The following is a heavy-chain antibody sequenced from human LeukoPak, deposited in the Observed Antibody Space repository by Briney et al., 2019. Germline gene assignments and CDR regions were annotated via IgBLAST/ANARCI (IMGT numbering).Heavy chain of an antibody. CDR3: ARLGGPYDSSGYSFLDI. D-gene: IGHD3-22*01. J-gene: IGHJ3*02. CDR1: GGSISSYY. V-gene: IGHV4-59*08. Sequence: ETLSLTCTVSGGSISSYYWSWIRQPPGKGLEWIGYIYYSGSTNYNPSLKSRVTISVDTSKNQFSLKLSSVTAADTAVYYCARLGGPYDSSGYSFLDIWGQGTMVTVSS. CDR2: IYYSGST.